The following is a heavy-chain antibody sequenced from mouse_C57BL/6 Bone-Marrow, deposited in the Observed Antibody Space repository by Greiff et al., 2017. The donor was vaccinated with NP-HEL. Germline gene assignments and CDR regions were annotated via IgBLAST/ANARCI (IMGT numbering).Heavy chain of an antibody. J-gene: IGHJ1*03. D-gene: IGHD2-3*01. CDR2: INYDGSST. CDR1: GFTFSDYY. V-gene: IGHV5-16*01. CDR3: AREEVMGYDGWYFDV. Sequence: EVHLVESEGGLVQPGSSMKLSCTASGFTFSDYYMAWVRQVPEKGLEWVANINYDGSSTYYLDSLKSRFIISRDNAKNILYLQMSSLKSEDTATYYCAREEVMGYDGWYFDVWGTGTTVTVSS.